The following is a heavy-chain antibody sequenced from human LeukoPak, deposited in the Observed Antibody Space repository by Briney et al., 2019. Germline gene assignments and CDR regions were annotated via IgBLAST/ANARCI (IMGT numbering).Heavy chain of an antibody. D-gene: IGHD6-6*01. CDR2: IKQDGSEK. J-gene: IGHJ6*03. CDR3: ARVAIAARPRRSYYYYYMDV. CDR1: GFTFSSYW. Sequence: PGGSLRLSCAASGFTFSSYWMSWVRQAPGKGLEWVANIKQDGSEKYYVDSVKGRFTISRDNAKNSLYLQMNSLRAEDTAVYYCARVAIAARPRRSYYYYYMDVWGKGTTVTVSS. V-gene: IGHV3-7*01.